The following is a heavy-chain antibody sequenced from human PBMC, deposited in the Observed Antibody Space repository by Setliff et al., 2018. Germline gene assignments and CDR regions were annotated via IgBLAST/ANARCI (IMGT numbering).Heavy chain of an antibody. D-gene: IGHD6-13*01. J-gene: IGHJ5*01. V-gene: IGHV1-69*13. Sequence: SVKVSCKNSGGSFSSFLVAWVRQAPGQGLEWMGGIIPLFGTTKYAQKFQDRLTMTADESTTTAYMESASLRSEDTAVYFCARALGGISAAGNNWLDFWGQGTMVTVSS. CDR2: IIPLFGTT. CDR3: ARALGGISAAGNNWLDF. CDR1: GGSFSSFL.